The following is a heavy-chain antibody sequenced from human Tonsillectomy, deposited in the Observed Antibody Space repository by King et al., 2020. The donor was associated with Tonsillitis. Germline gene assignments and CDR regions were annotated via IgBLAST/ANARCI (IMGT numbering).Heavy chain of an antibody. V-gene: IGHV3-11*01. D-gene: IGHD3-3*01. CDR2: ISDTGSTI. CDR1: GFTFSDFY. CDR3: ARDPNYDFWSGYYTGWFDY. J-gene: IGHJ5*01. Sequence: VQLVESGGGLVKPGGSLRLSCAASGFTFSDFYMSWIRQAPGKGLEWVSYISDTGSTIYYADSVKGRFTISRDSAKNSLNLQMNSLRAEDTAVYYCARDPNYDFWSGYYTGWFDYWGQGTLVTVSS.